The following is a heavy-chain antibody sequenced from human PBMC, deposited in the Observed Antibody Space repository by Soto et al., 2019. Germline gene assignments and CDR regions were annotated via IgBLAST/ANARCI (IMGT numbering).Heavy chain of an antibody. CDR1: GFTFSRYG. CDR3: AKGEAPHH. J-gene: IGHJ5*02. CDR2: ISYDGSNK. V-gene: IGHV3-30*18. Sequence: QVQLVESGGGVVQPGRSLRLSCAASGFTFSRYGMQWVRQPPGKGLEWVAVISYDGSNKYYADYVKGRFTISRDNSKNSLYLQMNSLRAEDTAVYYCAKGEAPHHWGQGNLVTVSS.